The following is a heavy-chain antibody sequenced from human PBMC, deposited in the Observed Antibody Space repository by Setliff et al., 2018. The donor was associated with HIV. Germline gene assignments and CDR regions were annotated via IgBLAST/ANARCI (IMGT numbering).Heavy chain of an antibody. D-gene: IGHD5-12*01. Sequence: PGGSLRLSCAASGFTFSSYAMHWVRQAPGKGLEWVAVISYDGSNKYYADSVKGRFTISRDNPKRTLYLQIDSLRAEDTAVYYCAKDSEFFPVPDRSGYMDYWGQGTPVTVSS. J-gene: IGHJ4*02. V-gene: IGHV3-30*04. CDR1: GFTFSSYA. CDR3: AKDSEFFPVPDRSGYMDY. CDR2: ISYDGSNK.